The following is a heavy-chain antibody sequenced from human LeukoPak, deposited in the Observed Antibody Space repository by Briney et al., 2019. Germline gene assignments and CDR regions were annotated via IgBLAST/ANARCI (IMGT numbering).Heavy chain of an antibody. D-gene: IGHD2-15*01. V-gene: IGHV3-7*01. Sequence: PGGSLRLSCAASGFTFSSYWMSWVRQAPGKGLEWVANIKQDGSEKYYVDSVKGRFTISRDNAKNSLYLQMNSLRAEDTAVYYCRFGGYCSGGSCYSDYWGQGTLVTVS. J-gene: IGHJ4*02. CDR1: GFTFSSYW. CDR2: IKQDGSEK. CDR3: RFGGYCSGGSCYSDY.